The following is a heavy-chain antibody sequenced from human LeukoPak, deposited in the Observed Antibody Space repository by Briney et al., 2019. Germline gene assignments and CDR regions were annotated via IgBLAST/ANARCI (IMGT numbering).Heavy chain of an antibody. CDR2: IYYSGST. Sequence: SETLSLTCTVSGGSISSGGYYWSWIRQHPGKGLEWIGYIYYSGSTYYNPSLKSRVTISVDTSKNQFSLKLSSVTAADTAVYYCARVSLDSLDYWGQGTLVTVSS. CDR3: ARVSLDSLDY. CDR1: GGSISSGGYY. J-gene: IGHJ4*02. V-gene: IGHV4-31*03. D-gene: IGHD3-16*02.